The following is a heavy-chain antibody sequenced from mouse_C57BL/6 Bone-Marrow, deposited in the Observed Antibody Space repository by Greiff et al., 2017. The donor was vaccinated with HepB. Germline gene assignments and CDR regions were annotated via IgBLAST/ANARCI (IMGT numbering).Heavy chain of an antibody. V-gene: IGHV2-2*01. CDR1: GFSLTSYG. J-gene: IGHJ4*01. CDR2: IWSGGST. Sequence: VQVVESAPGLVQPSQSLSITCTVSGFSLTSYGVHWVRQSPGKGLEWLGVIWSGGSTDYNAAFISRLSISKDNSKSQVFFKMNSLQADDTAIYYCARKWRDYGYYYAMDYWGQGTSVTVSS. CDR3: ARKWRDYGYYYAMDY. D-gene: IGHD2-4*01.